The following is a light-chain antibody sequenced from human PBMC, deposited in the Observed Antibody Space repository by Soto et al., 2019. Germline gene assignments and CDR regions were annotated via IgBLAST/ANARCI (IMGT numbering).Light chain of an antibody. Sequence: EIVLTQSPGTLSLSPGERATLSCRASQSVSSNLAWYQQKPGQPPRLLIYDAYSRATGIPDRFSGSGSGTSFSLTISRLEPEDSAMYYCHQYGGSPTFGQGTKVDIK. J-gene: IGKJ1*01. V-gene: IGKV3-20*01. CDR2: DAY. CDR1: QSVSSN. CDR3: HQYGGSPT.